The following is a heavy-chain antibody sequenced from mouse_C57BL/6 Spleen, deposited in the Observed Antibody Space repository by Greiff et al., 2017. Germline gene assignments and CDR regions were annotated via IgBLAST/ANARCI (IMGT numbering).Heavy chain of an antibody. V-gene: IGHV1-69*01. Sequence: QVQLKQPGAELVMPGASVKLSCKASGYTFTSYWMHWVKQRPGQGLEWIGEIDPSDSYTKYNQKFKGKSTLTVEKSSSSAYMQLRSLTSEDSAVYYCAISDSVVATGGYWGQGTSVTVSS. CDR1: GYTFTSYW. J-gene: IGHJ4*01. CDR2: IDPSDSYT. CDR3: AISDSVVATGGY. D-gene: IGHD1-1*01.